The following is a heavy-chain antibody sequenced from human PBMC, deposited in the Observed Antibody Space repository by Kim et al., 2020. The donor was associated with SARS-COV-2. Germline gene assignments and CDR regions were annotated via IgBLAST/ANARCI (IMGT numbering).Heavy chain of an antibody. CDR1: GFTFSSYA. Sequence: GGSLRLSCAASGFTFSSYAMSWVRQAPGKGLEWVSAISGSGGSTYYADSVKGRFTISRDNSKNTLYLQMNSLRAEDTAVYYCAKNGGEEGGSDYGFSYYFDYWGQGILVTVSS. CDR3: AKNGGEEGGSDYGFSYYFDY. CDR2: ISGSGGST. J-gene: IGHJ4*02. D-gene: IGHD4-17*01. V-gene: IGHV3-23*01.